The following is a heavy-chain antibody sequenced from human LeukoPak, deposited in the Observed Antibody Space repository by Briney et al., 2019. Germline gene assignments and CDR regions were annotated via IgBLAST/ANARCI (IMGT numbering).Heavy chain of an antibody. CDR3: ARGRYYYDSNGYYPLDY. CDR1: GYTFTGYY. Sequence: ASVKVSCKASGYTFTGYYLHWVRQAPGQGLEWMGWINPYSGDTKYAQKFQGRVTVTRDTSISTAYMELSSLRSEDTAVYYCARGRYYYDSNGYYPLDYWGQGTLVTVSS. J-gene: IGHJ4*02. CDR2: INPYSGDT. V-gene: IGHV1-2*02. D-gene: IGHD3-22*01.